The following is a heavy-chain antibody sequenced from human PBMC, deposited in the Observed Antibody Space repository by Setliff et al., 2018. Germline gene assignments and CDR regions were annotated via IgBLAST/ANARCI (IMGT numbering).Heavy chain of an antibody. CDR2: INYSRVV. CDR1: GESFSGYY. Sequence: SETLSLTCGVSGESFSGYYWSWIRQSPGGGLEWIGEINYSRVVNYKPSLKSRVSISLDTSKNQFSLRLTSLTAADTAVYYCARGSGSFPFDYWGLGTLVTVS. CDR3: ARGSGSFPFDY. J-gene: IGHJ4*02. D-gene: IGHD1-26*01. V-gene: IGHV4-34*01.